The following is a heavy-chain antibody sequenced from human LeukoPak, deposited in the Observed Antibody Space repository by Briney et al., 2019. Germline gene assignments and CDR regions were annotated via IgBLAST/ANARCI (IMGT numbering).Heavy chain of an antibody. Sequence: PGGSLRLSCAASGFTFGTYAMSWVRQAPGKGLEWVSSISGSGDSTYYADSVKGRFTISRENSKKTLSLQMNTLRAEDTAIYYCAKDLRWYYDTTGYYSFDYWGQGTLVTVSS. CDR1: GFTFGTYA. V-gene: IGHV3-23*01. CDR3: AKDLRWYYDTTGYYSFDY. J-gene: IGHJ4*02. D-gene: IGHD3-22*01. CDR2: ISGSGDST.